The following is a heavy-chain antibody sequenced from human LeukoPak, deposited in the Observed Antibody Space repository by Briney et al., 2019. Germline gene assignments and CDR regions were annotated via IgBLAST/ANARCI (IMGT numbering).Heavy chain of an antibody. CDR1: GGSVSSGSYY. CDR2: INHSGST. D-gene: IGHD3-9*01. Sequence: SETLSLTCTVSGGSVSSGSYYWSWIRQPPGKGLEWIGEINHSGSTNYNPSLKSRVTISVDTSKNQFSLKLSSVTAADTAVYYCARGQLRYFDWLLYPQPFDYWGQGTLVTVSS. CDR3: ARGQLRYFDWLLYPQPFDY. J-gene: IGHJ4*02. V-gene: IGHV4-39*07.